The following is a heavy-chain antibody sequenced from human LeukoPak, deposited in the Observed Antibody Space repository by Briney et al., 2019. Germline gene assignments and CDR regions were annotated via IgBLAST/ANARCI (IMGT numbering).Heavy chain of an antibody. Sequence: SQALSLTCTVSGNSISSGDNYWSWIRQPAGKGLEWIGRIYTSGSTNYNPSLKSRVTISGDTSKNQFSLRLSSVTAADTAVYYCARTSYSYDINGWVPFDYWGQGTLVTVSS. J-gene: IGHJ4*02. CDR1: GNSISSGDNY. V-gene: IGHV4-61*02. CDR2: IYTSGST. D-gene: IGHD3-22*01. CDR3: ARTSYSYDINGWVPFDY.